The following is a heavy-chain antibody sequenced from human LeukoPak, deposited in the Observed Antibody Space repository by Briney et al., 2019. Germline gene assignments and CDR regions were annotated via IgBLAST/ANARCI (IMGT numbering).Heavy chain of an antibody. CDR2: INPGDGDT. CDR1: GYTFTSYY. D-gene: IGHD6-19*01. V-gene: IGHV1-46*01. CDR3: ARAVYSSGSFDY. Sequence: ASVKVSCKASGYTFTSYYMHWVRQAPGQGLEWMGIINPGDGDTTYAQKFRGRVTVTRDTSTSTVYMELSSLRSEDTAVFYCARAVYSSGSFDYWSQGTLVTVSS. J-gene: IGHJ4*02.